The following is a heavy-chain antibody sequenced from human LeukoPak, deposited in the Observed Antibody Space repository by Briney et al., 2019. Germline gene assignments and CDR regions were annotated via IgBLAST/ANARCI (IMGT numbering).Heavy chain of an antibody. V-gene: IGHV3-11*01. Sequence: PGGSLRLSCAASGFTFSDYYMSWIRQAPGKGLEWVSYIRSSGSTIYYADSVKGRFTISRDNAKNSLYLQMNSLRAEDTAVYYCARCGAAVTTHFSHWGQGTLVTVSS. J-gene: IGHJ4*02. CDR3: ARCGAAVTTHFSH. D-gene: IGHD4-17*01. CDR1: GFTFSDYY. CDR2: IRSSGSTI.